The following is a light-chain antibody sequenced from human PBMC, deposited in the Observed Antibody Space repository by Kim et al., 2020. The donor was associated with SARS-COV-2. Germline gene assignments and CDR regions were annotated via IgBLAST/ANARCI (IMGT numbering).Light chain of an antibody. CDR2: AAS. CDR1: QSISSY. Sequence: DIQMTQSPSSLSASVGDRVTITCRASQSISSYLNWYQQKPGKAPKLLIYAASSLQSGVLSRFSDSGSGTDFTLTISSLQPEDFATYYCQQIYSTPPLTFGGGTKVDIK. CDR3: QQIYSTPPLT. V-gene: IGKV1-39*01. J-gene: IGKJ4*01.